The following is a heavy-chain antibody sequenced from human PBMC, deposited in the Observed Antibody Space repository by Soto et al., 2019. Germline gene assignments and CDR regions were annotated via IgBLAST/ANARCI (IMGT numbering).Heavy chain of an antibody. V-gene: IGHV4-31*03. CDR2: IYYSGST. Sequence: QVQLQESGPGLVKPSQTLSLTCTVSGGSISSGGYYWILIRQHPGKGLEWIGYIYYSGSTYYNPSLKSRVTISVDTSKNQFSLKLSSVTAADTAVYYCARFPGYGDAVYYFDYWGQGTLVTVSS. CDR3: ARFPGYGDAVYYFDY. CDR1: GGSISSGGYY. J-gene: IGHJ4*02. D-gene: IGHD4-17*01.